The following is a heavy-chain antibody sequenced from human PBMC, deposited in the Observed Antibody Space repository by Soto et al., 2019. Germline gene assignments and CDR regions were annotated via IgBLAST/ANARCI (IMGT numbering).Heavy chain of an antibody. V-gene: IGHV3-13*05. CDR3: ARVSSGSYGSWAFDI. Sequence: SLRPSCAASGFTFSSYDMHWVRQATGKGLEWVSAIGTAGDPYYPGSVKGRFTISRENAKNSLYLQMNSLRAGDTAVYYCARVSSGSYGSWAFDIWGQGTMVTVSS. CDR1: GFTFSSYD. CDR2: IGTAGDP. J-gene: IGHJ3*02. D-gene: IGHD1-26*01.